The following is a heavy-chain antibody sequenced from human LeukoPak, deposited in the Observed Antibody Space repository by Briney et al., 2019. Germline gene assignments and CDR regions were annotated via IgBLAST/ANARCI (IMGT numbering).Heavy chain of an antibody. V-gene: IGHV4-59*11. CDR1: GGSISSHH. CDR3: ARSRTSSSGWPFDY. Sequence: SETLSLTCTVSGGSISSHHWSWIRQPPGKGLEWIGYIYYSGSTNYNHSLKSRVTISVDTAKNQFSLKLSSVTAEDTAVYYCARSRTSSSGWPFDYWGQGTLVTVSS. J-gene: IGHJ4*02. CDR2: IYYSGST. D-gene: IGHD6-19*01.